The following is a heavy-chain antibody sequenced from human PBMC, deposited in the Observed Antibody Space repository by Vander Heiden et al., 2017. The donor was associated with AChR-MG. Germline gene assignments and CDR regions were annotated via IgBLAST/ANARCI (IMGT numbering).Heavy chain of an antibody. CDR3: ARVGVNYRWFDP. V-gene: IGHV4-4*07. CDR1: GASIANYD. Sequence: VQLQESGPGLVTSSATLSLTCFVSGASIANYDRTCVRPPAGKGLEWIGRLSASGKTNYNPSLERRASLSGDTSKNQFSLKLSPVTPADTAVYYCARVGVNYRWFDPWGPGILVTISA. J-gene: IGHJ5*02. D-gene: IGHD3-10*01. CDR2: LSASGKT.